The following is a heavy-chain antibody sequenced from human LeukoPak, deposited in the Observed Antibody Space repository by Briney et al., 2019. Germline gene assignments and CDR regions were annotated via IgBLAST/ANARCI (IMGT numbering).Heavy chain of an antibody. J-gene: IGHJ4*02. CDR1: GFTFSSYT. Sequence: PGGSLRLSCAASGFTFSSYTMSWVCQAPGKGLEWVSSISSSSSYIYYADSVKGRFTISRDNAKNSLYLQMNSLRAEDTAIYYCARDEYSSSWYGAFDYWGQGTLVTVSS. D-gene: IGHD6-13*01. CDR2: ISSSSSYI. CDR3: ARDEYSSSWYGAFDY. V-gene: IGHV3-21*01.